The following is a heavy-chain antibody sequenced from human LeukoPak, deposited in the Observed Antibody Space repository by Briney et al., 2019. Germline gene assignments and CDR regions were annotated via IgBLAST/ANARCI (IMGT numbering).Heavy chain of an antibody. CDR2: IYTSGST. CDR1: GGSISSSSYY. J-gene: IGHJ3*02. V-gene: IGHV4-61*02. D-gene: IGHD2-21*02. CDR3: ARGHVVVTAILAFDI. Sequence: SETLSLTCTVSGGSISSSSYYWGWIRQPPGKGLEWIGRIYTSGSTNYNPSLKSRVTISVDTSKNQFSLKLSSVTAADTAVYYCARGHVVVTAILAFDIWGQGTMVTVSS.